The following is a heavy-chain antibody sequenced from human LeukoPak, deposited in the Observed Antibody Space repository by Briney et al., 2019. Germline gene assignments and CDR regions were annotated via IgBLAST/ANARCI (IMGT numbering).Heavy chain of an antibody. J-gene: IGHJ4*02. CDR1: GMTFSNHW. D-gene: IGHD3-22*01. V-gene: IGHV3-74*01. Sequence: GGSLRLSCAASGMTFSNHWMHWLRQAPGKGLVWVSLIKTDGRTTIYADSVKGRFTISRDDGKSTLYLQMNSLRAEDTAIYYCTTGPSFGYGWWGQGTVVTVSS. CDR2: IKTDGRTT. CDR3: TTGPSFGYGW.